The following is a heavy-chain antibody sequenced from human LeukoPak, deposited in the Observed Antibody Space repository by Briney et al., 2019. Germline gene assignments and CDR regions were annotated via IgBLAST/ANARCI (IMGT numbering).Heavy chain of an antibody. Sequence: SVKVSCKASGYTFTSYGISWVRQAPGQGLEWMGGIIPIFGTANYAQKFQGRVTITADKSTSTAYMELSSLRSEDTAVYYCARAGYSSSWYWGGEYYYYMDVWGKGTTVTVSS. CDR3: ARAGYSSSWYWGGEYYYYMDV. V-gene: IGHV1-69*06. CDR2: IIPIFGTA. CDR1: GYTFTSYG. J-gene: IGHJ6*03. D-gene: IGHD6-13*01.